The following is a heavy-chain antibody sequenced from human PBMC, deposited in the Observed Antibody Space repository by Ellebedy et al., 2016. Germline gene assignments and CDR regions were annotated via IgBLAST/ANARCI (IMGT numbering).Heavy chain of an antibody. CDR3: ARAPYSGSPCQDY. CDR1: GFTFSSYW. D-gene: IGHD1-26*01. V-gene: IGHV3-74*01. Sequence: GGSLRLSXAASGFTFSSYWMHWVRQAPRKGLVWVSRINPDGTTTNYADSVWGRFTISRDNTRNTLYLQMNSLQADDTAVYYCARAPYSGSPCQDYWGQGTLVTVSS. CDR2: INPDGTTT. J-gene: IGHJ4*02.